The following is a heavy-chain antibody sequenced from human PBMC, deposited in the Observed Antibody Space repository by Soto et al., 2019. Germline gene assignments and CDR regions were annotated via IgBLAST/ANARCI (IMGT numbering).Heavy chain of an antibody. V-gene: IGHV3-30*03. CDR2: ISYDGSNK. Sequence: QVQLVESGGGVVQPGRSLRLSCAASGFTFSSYGMHWVRQAPGKGLEWVAVISYDGSNKYYADSVKGRFTISRDNSKNTLYLQMNSLRAEDTAVYYCACMPTPIFDYWGQGTLVTVSS. D-gene: IGHD2-8*01. CDR1: GFTFSSYG. CDR3: ACMPTPIFDY. J-gene: IGHJ4*02.